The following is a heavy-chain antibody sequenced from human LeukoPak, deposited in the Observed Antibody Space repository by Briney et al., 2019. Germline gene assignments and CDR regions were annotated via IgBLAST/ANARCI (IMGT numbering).Heavy chain of an antibody. J-gene: IGHJ6*04. D-gene: IGHD3-9*01. CDR1: GYTLTELP. CDR2: FDPEDGET. Sequence: ASVKVSCKVSGYTLTELPMHWVRQAPGKGLEWMGGFDPEDGETIYAQKFQGRVTMTEDTSTDTAYMELSSLRSEDTAVYYCATTITDILTGYGSYYYYGMDVWGKGTTVTVSS. CDR3: ATTITDILTGYGSYYYYGMDV. V-gene: IGHV1-24*01.